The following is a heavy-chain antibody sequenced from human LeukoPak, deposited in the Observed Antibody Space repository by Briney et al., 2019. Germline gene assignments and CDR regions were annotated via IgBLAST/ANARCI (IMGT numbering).Heavy chain of an antibody. D-gene: IGHD4-17*01. CDR3: VKETRGTTVYY. V-gene: IGHV3-23*01. CDR2: IFGDST. J-gene: IGHJ4*02. CDR1: GFTFSSYA. Sequence: PGGSLRLSCAASGFTFSSYAMSWVRQAPGKGLEWVSVIFGDSTYYIDSVKGRFTISRDNSKNMLFLQMDSLRVEDTAVYYCVKETRGTTVYYWGQGTLVTVSS.